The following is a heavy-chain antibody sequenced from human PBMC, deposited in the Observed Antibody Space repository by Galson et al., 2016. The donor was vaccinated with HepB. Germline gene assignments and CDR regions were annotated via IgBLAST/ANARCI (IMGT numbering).Heavy chain of an antibody. J-gene: IGHJ6*02. Sequence: CAISGDSVSSNSAAWNWIRQSPSRGLEWLGRTYFRSQWFNDYAGSVKSRITINPDTSKNQFSLQLSSVTPEDPAVYYCAREIDIVVVTAIHSRAKYNGLDVWSQGTTVTVSS. CDR2: TYFRSQWFN. CDR1: GDSVSSNSAA. D-gene: IGHD2-21*02. CDR3: AREIDIVVVTAIHSRAKYNGLDV. V-gene: IGHV6-1*01.